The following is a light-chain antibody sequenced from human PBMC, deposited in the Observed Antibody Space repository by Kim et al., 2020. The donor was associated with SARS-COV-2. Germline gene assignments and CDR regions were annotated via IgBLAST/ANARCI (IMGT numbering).Light chain of an antibody. V-gene: IGLV1-40*01. CDR2: GNS. CDR3: QSYDSSLSGSV. Sequence: QRVTISCTGSSSNIGAGYDVHWYHQLPGTAPKLLIYGNSNRPSGVPDRFSGSKSGTSASLAITGLQAEDEADYYCQSYDSSLSGSVFGGGTKLTVL. CDR1: SSNIGAGYD. J-gene: IGLJ3*02.